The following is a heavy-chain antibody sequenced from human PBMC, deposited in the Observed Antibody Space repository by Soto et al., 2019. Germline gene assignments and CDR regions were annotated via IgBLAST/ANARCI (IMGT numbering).Heavy chain of an antibody. CDR2: IYYSGST. V-gene: IGHV4-31*03. J-gene: IGHJ4*02. CDR3: ARDSGYCSGGSCYSARYFDY. Sequence: SETLSLTCTVSGGSISSGGYYWSWIRQHPGKGLEWIGYIYYSGSTYYNPSLKSRVTIPVDTSKNQFSLKLSSVTAADTAVYYCARDSGYCSGGSCYSARYFDYWGQGTLVTVSS. D-gene: IGHD2-15*01. CDR1: GGSISSGGYY.